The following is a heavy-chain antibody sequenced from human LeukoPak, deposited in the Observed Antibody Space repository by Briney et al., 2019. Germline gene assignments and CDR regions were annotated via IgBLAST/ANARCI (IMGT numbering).Heavy chain of an antibody. CDR3: ARLLSPMVEIDY. CDR2: ISYSGST. V-gene: IGHV4-59*08. D-gene: IGHD2-15*01. J-gene: IGHJ4*02. Sequence: PSETLSLTCSVSGGSISSYYWSWIRQPPGKGLEWIGYISYSGSTKYNPSLKSRVTISVDTSKNQFSLKVSSVTAADTAVYYCARLLSPMVEIDYWGQGTLVTVSS. CDR1: GGSISSYY.